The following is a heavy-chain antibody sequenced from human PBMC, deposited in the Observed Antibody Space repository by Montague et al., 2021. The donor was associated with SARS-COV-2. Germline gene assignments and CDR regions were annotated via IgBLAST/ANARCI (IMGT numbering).Heavy chain of an antibody. CDR3: ARSMIRGGLNWFDP. CDR2: IYQSGTT. CDR1: GASISNGGYT. D-gene: IGHD3-10*01. J-gene: IGHJ5*02. Sequence: TLSLTCAVSGASISNGGYTWSWIRRPPWKGLEWIGYIYQSGTTRYNPSLKSRVTMSVDKSKNQFSLQLTSVIAADTAIYFCARSMIRGGLNWFDPWGQGTLVTVSS. V-gene: IGHV4-30-2*01.